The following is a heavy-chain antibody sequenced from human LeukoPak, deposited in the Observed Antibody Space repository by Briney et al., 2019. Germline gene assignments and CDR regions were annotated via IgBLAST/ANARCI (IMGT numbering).Heavy chain of an antibody. Sequence: SQTLSLTCTVSGGSISSGGYYWSWIRQHPGKGLEWIGYIYYSGSTYYNPSLKSRVTISVDTSKNQFSLKLSSVTAADTAVYYCARGEMATIHYFDYWGQGTLVTVS. V-gene: IGHV4-31*03. D-gene: IGHD5-24*01. J-gene: IGHJ4*02. CDR1: GGSISSGGYY. CDR3: ARGEMATIHYFDY. CDR2: IYYSGST.